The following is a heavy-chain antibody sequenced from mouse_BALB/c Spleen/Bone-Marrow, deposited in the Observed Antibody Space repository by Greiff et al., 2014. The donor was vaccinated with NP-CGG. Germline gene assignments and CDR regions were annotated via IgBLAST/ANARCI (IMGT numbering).Heavy chain of an antibody. CDR1: GYTSSNYW. CDR3: ARRLRFPSDS. V-gene: IGHV1-9*01. J-gene: IGHJ2*01. Sequence: QVQLKQSGVELLKPGASGKISRQATGYTSSNYWIQWVKQRPGHGLEWIGEILPGSGGTIYNEKFKGEATFTADTSSNTAYMQLSSLTSEDSAVYYCARRLRFPSDSWGQGTALTVSA. CDR2: ILPGSGGT.